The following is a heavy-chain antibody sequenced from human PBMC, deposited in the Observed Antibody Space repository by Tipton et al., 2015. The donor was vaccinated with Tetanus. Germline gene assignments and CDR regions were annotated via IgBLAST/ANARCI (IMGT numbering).Heavy chain of an antibody. CDR1: GYTFTGYY. D-gene: IGHD2-21*01. CDR3: AGDRGDFLYYGMGL. CDR2: IDPNSGGT. J-gene: IGHJ6*02. Sequence: QLVQSGAEVKKPGASVKVSCKASGYTFTGYYIYWVRQAPGQGLEWMGWIDPNSGGTVYAQKFQGRVTMTRDTSISTAYMGLRSLRSDDTAVYYWAGDRGDFLYYGMGLWGPGTTVTVS. V-gene: IGHV1-2*02.